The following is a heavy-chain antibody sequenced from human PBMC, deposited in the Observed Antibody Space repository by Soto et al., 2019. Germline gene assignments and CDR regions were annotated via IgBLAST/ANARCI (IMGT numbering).Heavy chain of an antibody. J-gene: IGHJ4*02. CDR3: ARGVAGSGFDL. CDR1: GDSVSSNTAA. CDR2: TYYRSNWRH. Sequence: SQTLSLTYAISGDSVSSNTAAWNWIRSSPSRGLEWLGRTYYRSNWRHDYAVSVRSRITVNPDTSKNHFSLQLNSVTPDDTAVYYCARGVAGSGFDLWGQRTLVTVSS. V-gene: IGHV6-1*01. D-gene: IGHD6-19*01.